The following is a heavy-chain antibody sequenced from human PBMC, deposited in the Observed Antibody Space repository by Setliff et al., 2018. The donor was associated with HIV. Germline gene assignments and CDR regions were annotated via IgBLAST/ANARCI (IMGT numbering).Heavy chain of an antibody. CDR3: ARDEDGYNHFDF. J-gene: IGHJ4*02. D-gene: IGHD5-12*01. Sequence: GGSLRLSCAASGFTFNGYSMNWVRQAPGKGLEWVSSISSSNSYKHYADSVKGRFTISRDNAKNSLYLQMNSLRVEDTAVYYCARDEDGYNHFDFWGQGTLVTVSS. V-gene: IGHV3-21*01. CDR2: ISSSNSYK. CDR1: GFTFNGYS.